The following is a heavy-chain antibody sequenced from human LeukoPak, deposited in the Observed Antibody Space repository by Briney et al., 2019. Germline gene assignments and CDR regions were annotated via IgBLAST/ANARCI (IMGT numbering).Heavy chain of an antibody. CDR3: ARNKYSSGWYLDY. CDR1: GGSISSYY. V-gene: IGHV4-59*08. J-gene: IGHJ4*02. CDR2: TYYSGST. D-gene: IGHD6-19*01. Sequence: SETLSLTCTVSGGSISSYYWSWIRQPPGKGLEWIGYTYYSGSTNYNPSLKSRVTISVDTSKNQFSLKLSSVTAADTAVYYCARNKYSSGWYLDYWGQGTLVTVSS.